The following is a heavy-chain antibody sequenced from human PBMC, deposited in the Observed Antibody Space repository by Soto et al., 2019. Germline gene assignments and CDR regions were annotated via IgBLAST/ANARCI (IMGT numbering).Heavy chain of an antibody. J-gene: IGHJ4*02. CDR2: ISYDGSNI. CDR3: ARGVRRVATIAIGFYLDY. D-gene: IGHD5-12*01. V-gene: IGHV3-30*03. Sequence: QVQLVESGGGVVQPGRSLRLSCAASGFIFNSYGMHWIRQAPGKGLEWVAVISYDGSNIFYADSVKGRFTISRDNSNNPLYLQMKRLRDDDTAVYYCARGVRRVATIAIGFYLDYWGQGTLVTTPS. CDR1: GFIFNSYG.